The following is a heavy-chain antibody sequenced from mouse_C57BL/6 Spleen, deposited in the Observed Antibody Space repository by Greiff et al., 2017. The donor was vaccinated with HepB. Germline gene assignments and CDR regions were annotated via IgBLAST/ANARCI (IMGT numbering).Heavy chain of an antibody. V-gene: IGHV8-8*01. J-gene: IGHJ1*03. D-gene: IGHD1-1*01. Sequence: ESGPGILQPSQTLSLTCSFSGFSLSTFGMGVGWIRQPSGKGLEWLAHIWWDDDKYYNPALKSRLTISKDTSKNQVFLKIANVDTADTATYYCARPHYYGSSWYFDVWGTGTTVTVSS. CDR1: GFSLSTFGMG. CDR2: IWWDDDK. CDR3: ARPHYYGSSWYFDV.